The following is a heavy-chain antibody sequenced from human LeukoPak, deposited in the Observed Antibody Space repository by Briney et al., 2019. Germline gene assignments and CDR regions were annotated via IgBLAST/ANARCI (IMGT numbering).Heavy chain of an antibody. Sequence: GGSLRLSCAASGFTFSSYAMSWVRQAPGKGLEWVSGISGSGVSTYYADSVKGRFTISRDNSKNTLYLQMNSLRAEDTAVYYCAKTHYDFWSGYQLLYYFDYWGQGTLVTVSS. CDR1: GFTFSSYA. J-gene: IGHJ4*02. D-gene: IGHD3-3*01. V-gene: IGHV3-23*01. CDR3: AKTHYDFWSGYQLLYYFDY. CDR2: ISGSGVST.